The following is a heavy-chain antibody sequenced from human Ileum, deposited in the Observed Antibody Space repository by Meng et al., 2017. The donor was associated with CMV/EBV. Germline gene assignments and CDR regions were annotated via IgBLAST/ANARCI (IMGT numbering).Heavy chain of an antibody. CDR1: GFSFSTSKAG. Sequence: QILLKESGLTLVKPTQTLTLTCTFSGFSFSTSKAGVGWIRLPPGKALEWLALIYWDDDTRYNPSLKTRLTITKDTSKNQVILTMTKMDPADTATYFCVHRSYSGQDDYWGQGALVTVSS. CDR2: IYWDDDT. CDR3: VHRSYSGQDDY. D-gene: IGHD5-12*01. J-gene: IGHJ4*02. V-gene: IGHV2-5*02.